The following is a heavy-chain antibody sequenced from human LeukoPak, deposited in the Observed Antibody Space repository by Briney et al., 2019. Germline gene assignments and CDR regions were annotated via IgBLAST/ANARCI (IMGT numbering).Heavy chain of an antibody. D-gene: IGHD2-15*01. CDR3: ARQVGYCSDGTCYFDS. Sequence: ETLSLTCTVSGGSISSYYWSWIRQPPGKGLEWVSAVSAGGGSTYDADSVKGRFTISRDSSRDTLYLQMNSLRAEDTAIYYCARQVGYCSDGTCYFDSWGQGTLVTVSS. V-gene: IGHV3-23*01. J-gene: IGHJ4*02. CDR2: VSAGGGST. CDR1: GGSISSYY.